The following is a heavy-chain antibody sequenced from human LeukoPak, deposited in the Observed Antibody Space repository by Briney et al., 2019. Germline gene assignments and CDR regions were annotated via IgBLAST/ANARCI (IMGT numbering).Heavy chain of an antibody. CDR3: ARVSTSMVRGVIIRYDWFDP. CDR1: GGSISSYY. D-gene: IGHD3-10*01. J-gene: IGHJ5*02. V-gene: IGHV4-59*01. CDR2: IYYSGRT. Sequence: SETLSLTCTVSGGSISSYYWSWIRQPPGKGLEWIGYIYYSGRTTYNPSLTSRVTISVDTSKNQFSLKLRSVTAADTAVYYCARVSTSMVRGVIIRYDWFDPWGQGTLVTVSS.